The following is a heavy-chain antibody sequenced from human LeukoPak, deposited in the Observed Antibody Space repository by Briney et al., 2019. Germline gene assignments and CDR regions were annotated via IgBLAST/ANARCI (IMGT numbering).Heavy chain of an antibody. V-gene: IGHV3-48*03. CDR1: GFTFSSYE. D-gene: IGHD1/OR15-1a*01. J-gene: IGHJ6*02. CDR2: ISSSGSTI. Sequence: GGSLRLSCAASGFTFSSYEMNWVRQAPGKGLEWVSHISSSGSTIYYADSVKGRFTISRVNAKNSLYLQMNSLRAEDTAVYYCARDEQEDYYYYYGMDVWGQGTTVTVSS. CDR3: ARDEQEDYYYYYGMDV.